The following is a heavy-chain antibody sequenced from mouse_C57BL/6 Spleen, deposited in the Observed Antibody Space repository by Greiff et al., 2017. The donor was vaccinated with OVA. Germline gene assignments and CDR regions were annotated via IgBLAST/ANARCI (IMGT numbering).Heavy chain of an antibody. CDR1: GYTFTDYY. Sequence: EVQLQQSGPELVKPGASVKISCKASGYTFTDYYMNWVKQSHGKSLEWIGDINPNNGGTSYNQKFKGKATLTVDKSSSTAYMELRSLTSEDSAVYYCARYLITTVDWYFDVWGTGTTVTVSS. D-gene: IGHD1-1*01. V-gene: IGHV1-26*01. CDR2: INPNNGGT. CDR3: ARYLITTVDWYFDV. J-gene: IGHJ1*03.